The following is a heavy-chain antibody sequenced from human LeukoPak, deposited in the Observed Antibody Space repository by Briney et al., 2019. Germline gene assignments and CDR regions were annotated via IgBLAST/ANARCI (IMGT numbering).Heavy chain of an antibody. D-gene: IGHD6-19*01. CDR2: IIPIFCTA. Sequence: ASVKVSCKASGGTFSSYAISWVRQAPGQGLEWMGGIIPIFCTANYAQKFQGRVTITADESTSTAYMELSSLRSEDTAVYYCATGRQWLVRRYYYYGMDVWGKGTTVTVSS. CDR1: GGTFSSYA. CDR3: ATGRQWLVRRYYYYGMDV. V-gene: IGHV1-69*01. J-gene: IGHJ6*04.